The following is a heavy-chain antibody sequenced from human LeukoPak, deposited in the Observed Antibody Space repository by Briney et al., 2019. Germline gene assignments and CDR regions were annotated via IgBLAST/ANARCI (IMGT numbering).Heavy chain of an antibody. Sequence: QAGGSLRLSCAASGFTVSNNYMSWVRQAPEKGLEWVSVLYSGGSTYYADSVKGRFTISRDNSKNTLYLQMNSLRAEDTAVYYCAKPPSAQRRNYGSGSYDCWGQGTLVTVSS. J-gene: IGHJ4*02. D-gene: IGHD3-10*01. CDR1: GFTVSNNY. CDR3: AKPPSAQRRNYGSGSYDC. CDR2: LYSGGST. V-gene: IGHV3-66*04.